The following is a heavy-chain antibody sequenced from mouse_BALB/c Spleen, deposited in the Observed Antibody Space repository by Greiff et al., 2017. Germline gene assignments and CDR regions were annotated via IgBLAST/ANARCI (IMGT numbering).Heavy chain of an antibody. CDR3: ARLPGRPYFDV. Sequence: EVQLQESGAELVKPGASVKLSCTVSGFNIKDTYMHWVKQRPEQGLEWIGRIDPANGNTKYDPNFQGKATITADTSSNTAYLQLSSLTSEDTAVYYCARLPGRPYFDVWGAGTTVTVSS. CDR1: GFNIKDTY. CDR2: IDPANGNT. J-gene: IGHJ1*01. V-gene: IGHV14-3*02.